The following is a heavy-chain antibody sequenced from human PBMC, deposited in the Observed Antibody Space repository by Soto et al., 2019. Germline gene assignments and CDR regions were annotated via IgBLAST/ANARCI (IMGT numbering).Heavy chain of an antibody. D-gene: IGHD3-22*01. CDR2: ISGSGGST. J-gene: IGHJ4*02. V-gene: IGHV3-23*01. CDR1: GFTFSAYS. Sequence: GGSLRLSCAASGFTFSAYSMNWVRQAPGKGLEWVSAISGSGGSTYYADSVKGRFTISRDNSKNTLYLQMNSLRAEDTAVYYCAKDRYYYYNSSGPFDYWGQGTLVTVSS. CDR3: AKDRYYYYNSSGPFDY.